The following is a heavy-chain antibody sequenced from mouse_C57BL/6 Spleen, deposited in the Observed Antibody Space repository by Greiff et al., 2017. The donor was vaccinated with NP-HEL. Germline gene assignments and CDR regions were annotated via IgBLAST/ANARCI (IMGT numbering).Heavy chain of an antibody. Sequence: QVQLQQPGAELVKPGASVKLSCKASGYTFTSYWMPWVQQRPGQGLEWIGMIHPNSGSTNYIDTFKSKATLTVDKSSSTAYMQLSSLTSEDSAVYYCARERDYYGFDYWGQGTTLTVSS. V-gene: IGHV1-64*01. D-gene: IGHD1-1*01. CDR1: GYTFTSYW. J-gene: IGHJ2*01. CDR2: IHPNSGST. CDR3: ARERDYYGFDY.